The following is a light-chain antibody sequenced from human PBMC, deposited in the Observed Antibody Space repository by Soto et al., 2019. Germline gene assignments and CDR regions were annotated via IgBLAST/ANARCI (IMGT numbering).Light chain of an antibody. J-gene: IGKJ1*01. Sequence: DIQMTQSPSTLSASVGDRVTITCRASQSISTWSAWYQQKPGKAPKLLIYDASSLQSGVPSRFSGGGSGTELTLTISSLQPDDFASYYCQQYSRDSTFGQGTKVDIK. CDR3: QQYSRDST. CDR1: QSISTW. V-gene: IGKV1-5*01. CDR2: DAS.